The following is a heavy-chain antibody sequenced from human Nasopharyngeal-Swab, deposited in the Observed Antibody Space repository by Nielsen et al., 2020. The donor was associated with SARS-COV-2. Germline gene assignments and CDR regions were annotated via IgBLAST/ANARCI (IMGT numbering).Heavy chain of an antibody. Sequence: LSLTCTVSGGSISSGGYYWSWIRQHPGKGLEWIGYLYYSGSTYYNPSLKSRGTISVDTSKNQSSLKLSSVTAADTAVYYCARGHYGSGSYRDYWGQGTLVTVSS. CDR1: GGSISSGGYY. CDR2: LYYSGST. J-gene: IGHJ4*02. V-gene: IGHV4-31*03. CDR3: ARGHYGSGSYRDY. D-gene: IGHD3-10*01.